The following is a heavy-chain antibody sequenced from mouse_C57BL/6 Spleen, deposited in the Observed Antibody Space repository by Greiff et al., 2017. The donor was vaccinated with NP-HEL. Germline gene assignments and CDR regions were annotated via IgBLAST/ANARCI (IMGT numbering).Heavy chain of an antibody. CDR1: GYAFSSDW. J-gene: IGHJ1*03. CDR3: ASRGSSFHWYFDV. D-gene: IGHD1-1*01. V-gene: IGHV1-80*01. CDR2: SYPGDGDT. Sequence: VQLQQSGAELVKPGASVKISCKASGYAFSSDWMNWGKQRPGKGREWIGQSYPGDGDTNYNGKFKGKATLTADKSSSTAYMKLSSLTSEDSAVYFGASRGSSFHWYFDVWGTGTTVTVSS.